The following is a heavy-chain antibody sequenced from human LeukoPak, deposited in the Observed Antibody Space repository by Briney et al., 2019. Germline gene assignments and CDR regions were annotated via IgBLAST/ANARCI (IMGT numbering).Heavy chain of an antibody. CDR1: GFTFSSYW. J-gene: IGHJ5*02. V-gene: IGHV3-7*01. Sequence: GGSLRLSCAASGFTFSSYWMSWVRQAPGKGLEWVANIKQEGSEKYYVDSVKGRFTISRDNAKNSLYLQMNGLRAEDTAVYYCARDRGLGKVPTIIDWFDPWGQGTLVTVSS. CDR3: ARDRGLGKVPTIIDWFDP. D-gene: IGHD5-12*01. CDR2: IKQEGSEK.